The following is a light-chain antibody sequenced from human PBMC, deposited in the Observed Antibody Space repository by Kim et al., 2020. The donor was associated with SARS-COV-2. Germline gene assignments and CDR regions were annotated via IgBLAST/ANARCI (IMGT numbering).Light chain of an antibody. CDR3: QQYDNYPCT. V-gene: IGKV1-5*03. J-gene: IGKJ2*02. Sequence: DIQMTQSPATLSASVGDRVTITCRASQNISTWVAWYQWKPGKAPKVLIYKASSLKSGVPSRFTGSGSATEFTLTITSLQPDDFATYYCQQYDNYPCTFGQGTKLEI. CDR1: QNISTW. CDR2: KAS.